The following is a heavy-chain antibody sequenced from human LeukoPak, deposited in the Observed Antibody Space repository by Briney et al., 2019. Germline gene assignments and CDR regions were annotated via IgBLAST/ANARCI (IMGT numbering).Heavy chain of an antibody. Sequence: GGSRRLACTASGFTFSSYSMNWFRQAPGEGLEWVASISGGSSHIHYADSVKGRFTIFRDNAKNSLHLQMNSLRAEDTAVYYCARGGDYRNYASFSRNDYWGQGTPVTVSS. CDR2: ISGGSSHI. CDR3: ARGGDYRNYASFSRNDY. V-gene: IGHV3-21*01. J-gene: IGHJ4*02. D-gene: IGHD4-11*01. CDR1: GFTFSSYS.